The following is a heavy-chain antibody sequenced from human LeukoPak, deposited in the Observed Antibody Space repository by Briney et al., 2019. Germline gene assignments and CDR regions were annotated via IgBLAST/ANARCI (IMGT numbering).Heavy chain of an antibody. CDR2: ISYDGSNK. Sequence: GGSLRLSCAASGFTFSDYYMSWIRQAPGKGLEWVAVISYDGSNKYYADSVKGRFTISRDNSKNTLYLQMNSLRAEDTAVYYCAKVKSSLAVAGTAYFQHWGQGTLVTVSS. CDR3: AKVKSSLAVAGTAYFQH. D-gene: IGHD6-19*01. J-gene: IGHJ1*01. CDR1: GFTFSDYY. V-gene: IGHV3-30*18.